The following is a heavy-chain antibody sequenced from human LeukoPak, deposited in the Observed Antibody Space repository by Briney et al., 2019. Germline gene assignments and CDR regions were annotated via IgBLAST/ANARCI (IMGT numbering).Heavy chain of an antibody. V-gene: IGHV1-18*01. CDR2: ISAYNVNT. J-gene: IGHJ4*02. CDR1: GYTFTSYG. Sequence: ASVNVSCKASGYTFTSYGISWVRQAPGQGLEWMGWISAYNVNTNYAQKLQGRVTMTTDTSTSTAYMELRSLRSDDTAVYYCARGYSGYDPFDYWGQGTLVTVSS. CDR3: ARGYSGYDPFDY. D-gene: IGHD5-12*01.